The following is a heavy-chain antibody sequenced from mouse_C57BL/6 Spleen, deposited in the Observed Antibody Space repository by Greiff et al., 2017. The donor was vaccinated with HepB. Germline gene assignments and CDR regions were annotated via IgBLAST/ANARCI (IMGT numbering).Heavy chain of an antibody. CDR3: ASNYGPWFAY. V-gene: IGHV5-6*02. CDR1: GFTFSSYG. D-gene: IGHD1-1*02. CDR2: ISSGGSYT. J-gene: IGHJ3*01. Sequence: DVKLVESGGDLVKPGGSLKLSCAASGFTFSSYGMSWVRQTPDKRLEWVATISSGGSYTYYPDSVKGRFTISRDNAKNTLYLQMSSLKSEDTAMYYCASNYGPWFAYWGQGTLVTVSA.